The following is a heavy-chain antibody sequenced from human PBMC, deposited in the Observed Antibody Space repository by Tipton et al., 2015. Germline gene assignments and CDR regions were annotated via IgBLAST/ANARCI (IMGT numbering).Heavy chain of an antibody. CDR1: GASISSPNSF. CDR2: ILHRGTT. D-gene: IGHD5-24*01. Sequence: LRLSCTVSGASISSPNSFWGWIRQSPGKGLEWIGSILHRGTTYYNPSFKSRVAISVDTSKNQFSLTLNSVTAADTAVYYCARDLEHGMDVWGQGTTVTVSS. V-gene: IGHV4-39*07. CDR3: ARDLEHGMDV. J-gene: IGHJ6*02.